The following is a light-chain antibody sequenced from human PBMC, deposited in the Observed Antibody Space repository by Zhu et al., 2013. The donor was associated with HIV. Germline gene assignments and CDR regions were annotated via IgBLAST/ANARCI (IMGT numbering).Light chain of an antibody. CDR1: SSNIGSNT. CDR2: SHN. Sequence: QSVLTQPPSASGTPGQRVTISCSGSSSNIGSNTINWYQQPPGTAPKLLIYSHNQRPSGVPDRFSGSKSGTSASLAISGLQSVDEADFYCAAWDDSLNGVLFGGGTKLTVL. J-gene: IGLJ2*01. V-gene: IGLV1-44*01. CDR3: AAWDDSLNGVL.